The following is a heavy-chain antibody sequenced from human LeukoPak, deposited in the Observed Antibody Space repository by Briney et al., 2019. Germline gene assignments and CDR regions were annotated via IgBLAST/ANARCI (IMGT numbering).Heavy chain of an antibody. CDR3: ARWNDPTQNYYHYGMDV. J-gene: IGHJ6*02. Sequence: AASVKVSCKASGYRFRGYYMYWVRQAPGQGLEWMGWINPNSGGSKYAQTFQGRVTMTRDTSISTAYMELNSLRSDDTAVYYCARWNDPTQNYYHYGMDVWGQGTTVTVSS. D-gene: IGHD1-1*01. CDR1: GYRFRGYY. V-gene: IGHV1-2*02. CDR2: INPNSGGS.